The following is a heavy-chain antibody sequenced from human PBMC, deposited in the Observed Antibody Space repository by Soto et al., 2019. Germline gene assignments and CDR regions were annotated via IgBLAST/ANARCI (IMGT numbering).Heavy chain of an antibody. J-gene: IGHJ4*02. CDR2: ISWDSGSI. CDR3: AKEHSDGWPCFDY. CDR1: GFTFDDYA. V-gene: IGHV3-9*01. D-gene: IGHD6-19*01. Sequence: EVQLVESGGGLVQPGRSLRLSCAASGFTFDDYAMHWVRQAPGRGLECVSGISWDSGSIDYADSVKGRVTVSRDNAKNTRYPQMNSLRADDTALYYCAKEHSDGWPCFDYWGQGTLVTVSS.